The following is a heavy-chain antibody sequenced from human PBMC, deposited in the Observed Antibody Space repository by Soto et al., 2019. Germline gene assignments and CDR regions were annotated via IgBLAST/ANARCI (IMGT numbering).Heavy chain of an antibody. CDR3: ASSSPFHY. J-gene: IGHJ4*02. V-gene: IGHV4-30-4*01. CDR2: IYYSGST. D-gene: IGHD6-6*01. CDR1: GGSISSGNYY. Sequence: SETLSLTCTVSGGSISSGNYYWSWIRQPPGKGLEWIGYIYYSGSTYYNPSLKSRVTISIDTSKYQFSLKLSSVTAADTGVYYCASSSPFHYWGPGILVTVSS.